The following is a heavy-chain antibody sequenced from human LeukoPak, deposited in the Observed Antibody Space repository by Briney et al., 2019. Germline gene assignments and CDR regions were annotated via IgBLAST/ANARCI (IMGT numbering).Heavy chain of an antibody. CDR1: GGFISSYY. CDR3: ARDLDRYYYGMDV. J-gene: IGHJ6*02. Sequence: SETLSLTCTVSGGFISSYYWRWLRQPAGKGLEWIGRIYTSGSTNYNPSLKSRVTMSVDTSKNQFSLQLSSVTAADTAVYYCARDLDRYYYGMDVWGQGTTVTVSS. CDR2: IYTSGST. V-gene: IGHV4-4*07. D-gene: IGHD3-9*01.